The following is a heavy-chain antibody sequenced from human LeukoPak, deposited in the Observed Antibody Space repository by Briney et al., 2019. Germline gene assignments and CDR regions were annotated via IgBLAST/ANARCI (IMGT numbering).Heavy chain of an antibody. Sequence: GESLKISCKGSGYSFTSYWIGWVRQMPGKGLEWMGIIYPGDSDTRYSPSFQGQVTISADKSISTAYLQWSSLKASGTAMYYCARRGSGYYPYYYYGMDVWGQGTTVTVSS. J-gene: IGHJ6*02. D-gene: IGHD3-22*01. CDR3: ARRGSGYYPYYYYGMDV. V-gene: IGHV5-51*01. CDR2: IYPGDSDT. CDR1: GYSFTSYW.